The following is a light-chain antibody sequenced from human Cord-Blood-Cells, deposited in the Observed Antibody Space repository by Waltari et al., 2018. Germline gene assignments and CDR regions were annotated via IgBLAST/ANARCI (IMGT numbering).Light chain of an antibody. CDR2: QDS. Sequence: SYELTQPPSVSVSPGQTASITCSGDKLGDKYACWYQQTPGQSPVLVIYQDSKRPSGIPERFAGSNSGNTATLTISGTQAMDGADYYCQAWDSSTAVLGGGTKLTVL. CDR1: KLGDKY. J-gene: IGLJ3*02. V-gene: IGLV3-1*01. CDR3: QAWDSSTAV.